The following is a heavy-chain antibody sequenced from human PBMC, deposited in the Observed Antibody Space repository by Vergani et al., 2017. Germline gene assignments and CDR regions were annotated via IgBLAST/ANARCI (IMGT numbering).Heavy chain of an antibody. Sequence: LVESGGGLVKPGGSVRLSCPASGFTFTQYTMNWVRPAPGQGLEWVSSISCSSSNIYYADSVRGRFTIPRDNSNEALFLQMDSLRAEDTAVYDWSRDSKERGSHGQGYFYYGLYVWVEGTTFSLSS. CDR2: ISCSSSNI. J-gene: IGHJ6*04. CDR1: GFTFTQYT. V-gene: IGHV3-21*02. CDR3: SRDSKERGSHGQGYFYYGLYV. D-gene: IGHD4-11*01.